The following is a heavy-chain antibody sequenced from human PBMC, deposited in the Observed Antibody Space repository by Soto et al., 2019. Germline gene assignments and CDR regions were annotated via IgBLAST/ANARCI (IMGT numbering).Heavy chain of an antibody. D-gene: IGHD3-16*02. J-gene: IGHJ4*02. CDR1: GFTFNFYA. Sequence: QVQLVESGGGVVQPGRSLRLSCAASGFTFNFYAMHWVRQAPGKGLEWVAVISYDGSDKYYADSVKGRFTISRDNSKNTLNLQMNSLRPEDTAVYYCATDLGELSKEGYDYWGQGNMITVSS. CDR3: ATDLGELSKEGYDY. V-gene: IGHV3-30*03. CDR2: ISYDGSDK.